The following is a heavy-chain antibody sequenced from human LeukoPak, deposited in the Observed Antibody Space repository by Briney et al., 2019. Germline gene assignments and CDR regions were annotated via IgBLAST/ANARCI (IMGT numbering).Heavy chain of an antibody. Sequence: PGGSLRLSCAASGFTFSSYWMSWVRQAPGKGLEWVATIKQDGSEKYYVDSVKGRFTISRDSAKNSLYLQMNSLRAEDTAIYYCARDLSTTWYRVIPFGALNIWGQGTMVTVSS. D-gene: IGHD6-13*01. V-gene: IGHV3-7*03. CDR1: GFTFSSYW. CDR2: IKQDGSEK. J-gene: IGHJ3*02. CDR3: ARDLSTTWYRVIPFGALNI.